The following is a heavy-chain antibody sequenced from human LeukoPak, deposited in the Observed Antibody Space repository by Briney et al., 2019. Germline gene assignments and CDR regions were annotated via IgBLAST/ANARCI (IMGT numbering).Heavy chain of an antibody. CDR3: ARDRLPAAAGPDAFDI. Sequence: GGSLRLSCAASGFTFSRYWMSWVRQAPGKGLEWVANIKEDGGEKFHVDSVKGRFTISRDNSKNTLYLQMNSLRAEDTAVYYCARDRLPAAAGPDAFDIWGQGTMVTVSS. CDR1: GFTFSRYW. CDR2: IKEDGGEK. J-gene: IGHJ3*02. D-gene: IGHD6-13*01. V-gene: IGHV3-7*01.